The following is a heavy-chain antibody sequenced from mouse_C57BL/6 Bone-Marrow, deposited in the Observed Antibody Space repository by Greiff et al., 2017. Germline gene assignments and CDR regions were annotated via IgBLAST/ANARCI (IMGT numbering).Heavy chain of an antibody. V-gene: IGHV1-4*01. Sequence: QVQLQQSGAELARPGASVKMSCKASGYTFTSYTMHWVNQRPGQGLEWIGYINPSSGYTKYNQKFKDKATLTVDKSSSTAYMQLSSLTSEDSAVYYCARRMDDWGQGTSVTVSS. CDR2: INPSSGYT. CDR1: GYTFTSYT. CDR3: ARRMDD. J-gene: IGHJ4*01.